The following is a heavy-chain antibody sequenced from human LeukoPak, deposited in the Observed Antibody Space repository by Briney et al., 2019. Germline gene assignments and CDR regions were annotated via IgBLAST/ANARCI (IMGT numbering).Heavy chain of an antibody. CDR3: ARVSRYSSSWYYTY. CDR1: GGSISSGGYY. J-gene: IGHJ4*02. D-gene: IGHD6-13*01. CDR2: INHSGST. Sequence: SETLSLTCTVSGGSISSGGYYWSWIRQPPGKGLEWIGEINHSGSTNYNPSLKSRVTISVDTSKNQFSLKLSSVTAADTAVYYCARVSRYSSSWYYTYWGQGTLVTVSS. V-gene: IGHV4-39*07.